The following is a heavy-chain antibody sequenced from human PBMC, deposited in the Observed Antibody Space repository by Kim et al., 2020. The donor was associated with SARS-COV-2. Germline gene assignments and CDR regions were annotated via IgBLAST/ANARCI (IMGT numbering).Heavy chain of an antibody. V-gene: IGHV4-34*01. Sequence: INHSGSTNYNPSLKRRVTISVATSKNQFSLRLSSVTAADTAVYYCARGRWWLVTFWGQGTLVTVSS. D-gene: IGHD6-19*01. J-gene: IGHJ4*02. CDR3: ARGRWWLVTF. CDR2: INHSGST.